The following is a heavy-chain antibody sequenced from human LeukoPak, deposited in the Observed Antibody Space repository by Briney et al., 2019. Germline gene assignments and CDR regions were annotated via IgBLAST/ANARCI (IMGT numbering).Heavy chain of an antibody. CDR2: INWNGSST. CDR1: GFTFDDYG. J-gene: IGHJ4*02. CDR3: ARDLGIAVAGNFDY. Sequence: GGSLRLSCAASGFTFDDYGMSWVRQAPGKGLEWVSGINWNGSSTGYADSVNGRFTISRDNAKNSLYLQMTSLRAEDTALYYCARDLGIAVAGNFDYWGQGTLVTVSS. V-gene: IGHV3-20*04. D-gene: IGHD6-19*01.